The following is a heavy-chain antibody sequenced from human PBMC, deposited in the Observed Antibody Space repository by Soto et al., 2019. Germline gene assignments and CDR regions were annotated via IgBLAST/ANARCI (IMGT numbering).Heavy chain of an antibody. CDR3: AKTRLYDNNDYHRDGFDV. Sequence: VQLVESGGGLVKPGGSLRISCEASGFRFWTYSMSWVRQAPGKGLEWVSGISGDGSATSYADSLKGRFTVSRDNSKDTLFLQMNTLRVEDTAVYYCAKTRLYDNNDYHRDGFDVWGPGTAVTVS. D-gene: IGHD5-12*01. J-gene: IGHJ3*01. CDR2: ISGDGSAT. V-gene: IGHV3-23*04. CDR1: GFRFWTYS.